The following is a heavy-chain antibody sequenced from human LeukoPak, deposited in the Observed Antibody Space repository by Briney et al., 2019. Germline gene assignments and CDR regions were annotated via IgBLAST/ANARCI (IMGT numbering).Heavy chain of an antibody. CDR1: GFTFSSYE. D-gene: IGHD3-22*01. J-gene: IGHJ4*02. CDR3: AREAGYYYDSSGFLDY. Sequence: GGSLRLSCAASGFTFSSYEMNWVRQAPGKGLEWVSYISSSGSTIYYADSVEGRFTISRDNAKNSLYLQMNSLRAEDTAVYYCAREAGYYYDSSGFLDYWGQGTLVTVSS. CDR2: ISSSGSTI. V-gene: IGHV3-48*03.